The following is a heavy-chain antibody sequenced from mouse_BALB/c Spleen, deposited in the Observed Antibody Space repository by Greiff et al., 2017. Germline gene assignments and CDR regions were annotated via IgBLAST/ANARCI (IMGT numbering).Heavy chain of an antibody. CDR2: ISNGGGST. J-gene: IGHJ2*01. CDR1: GFTFSSYT. D-gene: IGHD2-13*01. CDR3: ARHDSLDY. V-gene: IGHV5-12-2*01. Sequence: EVMLVESGGGLVQPGGSLKLSCAASGFTFSSYTMSWVRQTPEKRLEWVAYISNGGGSTYYPDTVKGRFTISRDNAKNTLYLQMSSLKSEDTAMYYCARHDSLDYWGQGTTLTVSS.